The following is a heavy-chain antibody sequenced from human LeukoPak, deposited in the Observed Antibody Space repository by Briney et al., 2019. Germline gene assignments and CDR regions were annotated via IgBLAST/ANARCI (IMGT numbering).Heavy chain of an antibody. CDR3: ARDQDSSGPYYFDY. CDR1: GGSISTASYF. CDR2: INYSGST. V-gene: IGHV4-39*07. Sequence: SETLSLTCTVSGGSISTASYFWGWIRQPPGKGLDWVGSINYSGSTYYHPSLKSRVTISVDTSKNQFSLNLSSVTAADTAVYYCARDQDSSGPYYFDYWGQGTLVTVSS. D-gene: IGHD6-19*01. J-gene: IGHJ4*02.